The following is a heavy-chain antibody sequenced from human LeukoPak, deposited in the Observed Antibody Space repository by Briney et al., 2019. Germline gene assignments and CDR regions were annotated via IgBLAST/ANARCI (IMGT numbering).Heavy chain of an antibody. CDR1: GGSISTYY. J-gene: IGHJ4*02. CDR2: ICYSGIT. V-gene: IGHV4-59*01. D-gene: IGHD3-22*01. CDR3: ARGYYYDSSGYFLDF. Sequence: SETLSLTCTVSGGSISTYYWSWIRQSPGRGLEWIGYICYSGITKYNPSLKSRVTISVDTSTNQFSLRLSSVTAADTAVYYCARGYYYDSSGYFLDFWGQGTLVTVSS.